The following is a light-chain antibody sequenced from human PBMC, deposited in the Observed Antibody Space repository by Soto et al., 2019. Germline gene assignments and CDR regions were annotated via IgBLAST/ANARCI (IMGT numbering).Light chain of an antibody. J-gene: IGKJ4*01. CDR1: QGVRAN. CDR2: DAS. CDR3: QQYSDWPPHT. Sequence: MTHSPATLSVSSSDRATLSCRASQGVRANLAWYQLTPGQTPRLPIYDASTSATGVPARFSGTGSGTDFPLTISSLQSDDFAVYYCQQYSDWPPHTFGGGTKVDIK. V-gene: IGKV3-15*01.